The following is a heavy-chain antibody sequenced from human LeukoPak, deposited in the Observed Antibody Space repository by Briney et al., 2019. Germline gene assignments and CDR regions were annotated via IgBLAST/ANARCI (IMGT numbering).Heavy chain of an antibody. Sequence: SETLSLTCAVYGGSFSGYYWSWIRQPPGKGLEWIGEINHSGSTNYNPSLKSRVTISVDTSKNQFSLKLSSVTAADTAVYYCARGGGYDLDYWGQGTLVTVSS. CDR2: INHSGST. V-gene: IGHV4-34*01. CDR3: ARGGGYDLDY. D-gene: IGHD5-12*01. J-gene: IGHJ4*02. CDR1: GGSFSGYY.